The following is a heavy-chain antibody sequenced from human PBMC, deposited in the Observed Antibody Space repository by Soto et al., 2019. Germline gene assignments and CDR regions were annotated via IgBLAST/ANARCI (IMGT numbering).Heavy chain of an antibody. V-gene: IGHV3-23*01. CDR1: GFTFSSYA. Sequence: EVQLLESGGGLVQPGGSLRLSCAASGFTFSSYAMSWVRQAPGKGLEWVSAISGSGGSTYYADSVKGRFTISRDNSKNTLYLQMNSLRAEDTAVYYCAKDQAYGEYVGYYSMDVWGQGTTVTVSS. J-gene: IGHJ6*02. CDR3: AKDQAYGEYVGYYSMDV. CDR2: ISGSGGST. D-gene: IGHD4-17*01.